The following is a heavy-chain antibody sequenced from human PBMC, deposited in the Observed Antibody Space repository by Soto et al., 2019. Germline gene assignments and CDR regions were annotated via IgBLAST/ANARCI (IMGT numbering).Heavy chain of an antibody. D-gene: IGHD3-22*01. V-gene: IGHV4-39*01. Sequence: PSETLSLTCTVSGGSISSSSYYWGWIRQPPGKGLEWIGSIYYSGSTYYNPSLKSRVTISIDTSKNQFSLKLSSVTAADTAVFYCARHTLIVGRLHGFDMWGQGTMVTVSS. CDR2: IYYSGST. CDR3: ARHTLIVGRLHGFDM. J-gene: IGHJ3*02. CDR1: GGSISSSSYY.